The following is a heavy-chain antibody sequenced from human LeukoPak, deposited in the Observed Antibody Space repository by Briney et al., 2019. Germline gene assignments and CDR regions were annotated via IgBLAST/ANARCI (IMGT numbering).Heavy chain of an antibody. V-gene: IGHV3-21*01. CDR1: GFTFSSYS. J-gene: IGHJ6*02. D-gene: IGHD6-19*01. CDR3: SRDGSGWSRDV. CDR2: ISSNSAYR. Sequence: KPGGSLRVSCAASGFTFSSYSINWVRQAPGKGLEWVSAISSNSAYRLYADLVKGRFTTSRDNAKNSVYLQMNSLTADDTAVYYCSRDGSGWSRDVWGQGTTVIVSS.